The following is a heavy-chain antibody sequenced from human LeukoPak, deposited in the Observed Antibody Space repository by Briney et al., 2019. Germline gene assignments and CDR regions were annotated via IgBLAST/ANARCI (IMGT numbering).Heavy chain of an antibody. V-gene: IGHV1-2*06. CDR3: ARVMDRVIRADY. CDR2: INPNSGGT. J-gene: IGHJ4*02. D-gene: IGHD2-2*03. CDR1: GYTFTGYY. Sequence: ASVKVSCKASGYTFTGYYMHWVRQAPGQGLEWMGRINPNSGGTNYAQKFQGRATMTRDTSISTAYMELSRLRSDDTAVYYCARVMDRVIRADYWGQGTLVTVSS.